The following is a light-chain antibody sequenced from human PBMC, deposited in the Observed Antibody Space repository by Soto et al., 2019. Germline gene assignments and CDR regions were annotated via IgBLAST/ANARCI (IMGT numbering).Light chain of an antibody. Sequence: EIVLAQSPATLSLSPGQRVTLYCRASKSISNDVAWHQQQPGQAPRLLIYDSSTGAPGIPARFGGSGSGTVFTLTISRLEHEDFATYYCLQLKSYPLTFGQGTRLEI. CDR2: DSS. V-gene: IGKV3-11*01. CDR3: LQLKSYPLT. CDR1: KSISND. J-gene: IGKJ5*01.